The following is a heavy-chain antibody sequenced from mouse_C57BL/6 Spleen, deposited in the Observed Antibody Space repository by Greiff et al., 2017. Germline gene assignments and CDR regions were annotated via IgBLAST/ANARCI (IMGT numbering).Heavy chain of an antibody. D-gene: IGHD3-3*01. J-gene: IGHJ4*01. V-gene: IGHV5-6*01. CDR3: ARQGGTLMDY. CDR2: ISSGGSYT. CDR1: GFTFSSYG. Sequence: EVQGVESGGDLVKPGGSLKLSCAASGFTFSSYGMSWVRQTPDKRLEWVATISSGGSYTYYPDSVKGRFTISRDNAKNTLYLQMSSLKSEDTAMYYCARQGGTLMDYWGQGTSVTVSS.